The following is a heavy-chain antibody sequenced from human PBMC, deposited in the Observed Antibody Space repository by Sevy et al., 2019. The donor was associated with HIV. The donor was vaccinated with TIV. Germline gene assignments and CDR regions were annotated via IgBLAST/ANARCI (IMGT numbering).Heavy chain of an antibody. Sequence: GGYLRLSCVASGFPLRTYVMHWIRQAPGKRLEWVALISSDGTNKNYADSVKGRFTISRDNSKNTLYLQMNSPRVEDTAMYYCAKEGYDYDSRGHDWFDPWGQGTLVTVSS. V-gene: IGHV3-30*18. D-gene: IGHD3-22*01. CDR2: ISSDGTNK. J-gene: IGHJ5*02. CDR3: AKEGYDYDSRGHDWFDP. CDR1: GFPLRTYV.